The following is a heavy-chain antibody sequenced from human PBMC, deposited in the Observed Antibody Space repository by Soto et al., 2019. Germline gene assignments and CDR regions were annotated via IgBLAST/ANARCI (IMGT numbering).Heavy chain of an antibody. J-gene: IGHJ2*01. CDR3: AREGGAAPGARREWYLDL. CDR2: INPHTGDT. Sequence: QVHLVQSGAEVKKPGASVTVSCTTSGYTLTDYYMHWVRQAPGQGLEWMAWINPHTGDTGIAERFQRRVIRTRDTTTNTAHMGVTSLTSDDTAIYYCAREGGAAPGARREWYLDLWGRGSLVTVSS. CDR1: GYTLTDYY. V-gene: IGHV1-2*02. D-gene: IGHD6-25*01.